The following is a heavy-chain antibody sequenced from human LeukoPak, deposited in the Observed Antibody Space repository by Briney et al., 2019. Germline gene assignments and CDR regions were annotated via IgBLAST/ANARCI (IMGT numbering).Heavy chain of an antibody. J-gene: IGHJ4*02. Sequence: SETLSLTCTVSGGSISSSSYYWGWIRQPPGKGLEWIGNIYYSGSTYHNPSLKSRVTISVDPSKNQFSLKLSSVTAADTAVYYCARRIATVISSFDYWGQGTLVTVSS. CDR1: GGSISSSSYY. D-gene: IGHD2-21*02. CDR2: IYYSGST. CDR3: ARRIATVISSFDY. V-gene: IGHV4-39*01.